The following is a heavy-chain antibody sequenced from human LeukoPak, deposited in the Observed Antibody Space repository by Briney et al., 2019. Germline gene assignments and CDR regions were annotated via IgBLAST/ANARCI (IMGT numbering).Heavy chain of an antibody. J-gene: IGHJ3*02. V-gene: IGHV5-10-1*01. Sequence: GESLRISCKGSGYSFTTYWISWVRQLPGKGLEWMGRIDPSDSYTNYSPSFQGHVTISVDKSISTAYLQWSSLKASDTAMYYCARQGGFYDNRGYNDAFDIWGQGTVVTVSS. CDR1: GYSFTTYW. CDR3: ARQGGFYDNRGYNDAFDI. CDR2: IDPSDSYT. D-gene: IGHD3-22*01.